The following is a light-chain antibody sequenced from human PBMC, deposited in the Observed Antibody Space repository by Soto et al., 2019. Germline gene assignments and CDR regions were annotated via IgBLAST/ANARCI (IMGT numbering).Light chain of an antibody. J-gene: IGKJ2*01. Sequence: EIVLTQSPGTLSLSPGERATLSCRASQSVSSNLAWYQQKPGQAPRLLIYGASSRATGIPDRFSGSGSGTDFTLTISRLEPEDFAVYYCQQYGTSPPYTFGQGTKVDI. V-gene: IGKV3-20*01. CDR2: GAS. CDR3: QQYGTSPPYT. CDR1: QSVSSN.